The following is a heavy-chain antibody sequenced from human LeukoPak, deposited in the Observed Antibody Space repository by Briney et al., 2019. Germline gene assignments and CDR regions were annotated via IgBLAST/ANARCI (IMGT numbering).Heavy chain of an antibody. CDR1: GFTFGDYA. CDR3: TRDQTPYY. CDR2: IRSKVYGGTP. J-gene: IGHJ4*02. V-gene: IGHV3-49*04. Sequence: GRSLRLSCTASGFTFGDYAMTWVRQAPGKGLEWVGFIRSKVYGGTPEYAASVKGRFTISRDDSKGVAYLQMNSLKTEDTAVYYCTRDQTPYYWGQGTLVTVSS.